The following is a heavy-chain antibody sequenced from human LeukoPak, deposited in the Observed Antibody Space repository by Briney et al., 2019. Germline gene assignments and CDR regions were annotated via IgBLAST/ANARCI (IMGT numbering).Heavy chain of an antibody. CDR2: ISTHNGDT. Sequence: ASVKVSCKASGYTFTGYYMHWVRQAPGQGLEWMGWISTHNGDTNYAQKFLGRVTMTTDTSANTAYMDLRSLRSDDTAVYYCAPTKWLVPLDSWGQGTLVTVSS. D-gene: IGHD6-19*01. CDR1: GYTFTGYY. J-gene: IGHJ4*02. V-gene: IGHV1-18*04. CDR3: APTKWLVPLDS.